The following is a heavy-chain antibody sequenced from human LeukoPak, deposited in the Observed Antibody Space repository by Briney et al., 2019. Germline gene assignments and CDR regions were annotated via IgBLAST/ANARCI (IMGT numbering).Heavy chain of an antibody. V-gene: IGHV1-69*13. CDR2: IIPIFGTA. CDR1: GGTFSSYA. CDR3: AREADYDFWSGISRAFDY. Sequence: SVKVSCKASGGTFSSYAISWVRQAPGQGLEWMGGIIPIFGTANYAQKFQGRVTIPADESTSTAYMELSSLRSEDTAVYYCAREADYDFWSGISRAFDYWGQGTLVTVSS. J-gene: IGHJ4*02. D-gene: IGHD3-3*01.